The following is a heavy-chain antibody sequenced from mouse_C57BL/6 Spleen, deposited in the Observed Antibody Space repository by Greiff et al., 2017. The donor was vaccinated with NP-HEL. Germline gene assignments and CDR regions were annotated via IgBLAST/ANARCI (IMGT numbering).Heavy chain of an antibody. D-gene: IGHD3-2*02. V-gene: IGHV1-64*01. CDR1: GYTFTSYW. CDR2: IHPNSGST. J-gene: IGHJ3*01. CDR3: ARPDSSGSFAY. Sequence: QVQLQQPGAELVKPGASVKLSCKASGYTFTSYWMHWVKQRPGQGLEWIGMIHPNSGSTNYNEKFKSKATLTVDKSSSTAYMQLSSLTSEDSAVYYCARPDSSGSFAYWGQGTLVTVSA.